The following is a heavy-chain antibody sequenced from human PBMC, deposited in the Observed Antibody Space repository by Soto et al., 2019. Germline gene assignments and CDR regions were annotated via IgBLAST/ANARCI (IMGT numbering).Heavy chain of an antibody. J-gene: IGHJ5*02. D-gene: IGHD6-13*01. Sequence: SGPTLVNPTQTLTLTCTFSGFSFSTSGVGVGWIRQPPGKALEWLAVIYWDDDKRYSPSLKSRLTITKDTSKNQVVLTMTNMDPVDTATYHCAHRRGIGAPGHNWFDPWGQGTLVTVSS. CDR1: GFSFSTSGVG. V-gene: IGHV2-5*02. CDR3: AHRRGIGAPGHNWFDP. CDR2: IYWDDDK.